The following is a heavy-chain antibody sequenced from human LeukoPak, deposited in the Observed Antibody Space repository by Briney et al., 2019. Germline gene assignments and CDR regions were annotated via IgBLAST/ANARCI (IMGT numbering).Heavy chain of an antibody. CDR2: INAGNGNT. D-gene: IGHD3-22*01. CDR1: GYTFTSYA. J-gene: IGHJ4*02. Sequence: ASVNVSCKASGYTFTSYAMHWVRQAPGQRLEWMGWINAGNGNTKYSQKFQGRVTITRDTSASTAYMELSSLRSEDTAVYYCARTPAYYYDSSGYYHYWGQGTLVTVSS. CDR3: ARTPAYYYDSSGYYHY. V-gene: IGHV1-3*01.